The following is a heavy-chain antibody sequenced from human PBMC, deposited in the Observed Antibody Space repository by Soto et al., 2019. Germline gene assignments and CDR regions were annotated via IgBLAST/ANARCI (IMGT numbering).Heavy chain of an antibody. V-gene: IGHV1-2*02. D-gene: IGHD3-3*01. CDR3: ARGGGVGVAGSAAFDM. J-gene: IGHJ3*02. Sequence: QLHLVQSGAVVKKPGASVTVSCSASGYPVTAYYMHWVRQAPGRGLEWMGGINPATGAAKYTQTFQGRVPLARGTSTSTGFMELGGPTSEDTAVFYWARGGGVGVAGSAAFDMWGQGTLVTVSS. CDR2: INPATGAA. CDR1: GYPVTAYY.